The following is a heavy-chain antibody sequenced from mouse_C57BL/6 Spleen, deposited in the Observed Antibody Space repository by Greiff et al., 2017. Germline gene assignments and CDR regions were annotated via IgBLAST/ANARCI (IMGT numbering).Heavy chain of an antibody. CDR1: GYTFTDYE. CDR3: TRREVYDYDGAMDY. D-gene: IGHD2-4*01. CDR2: IDPETGGT. V-gene: IGHV1-15*01. J-gene: IGHJ4*01. Sequence: QVQLQQSGAELVRPGASVTLSCKASGYTFTDYEMHWVKQTPVHGLEWIGAIDPETGGTAYNQKFKGKAILTADKSSSTAYMELRSLTSEDSAVYYCTRREVYDYDGAMDYWGQGTSVPVSS.